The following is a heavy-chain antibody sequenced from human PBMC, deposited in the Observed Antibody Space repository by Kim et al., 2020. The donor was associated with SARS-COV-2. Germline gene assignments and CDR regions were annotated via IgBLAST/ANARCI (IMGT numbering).Heavy chain of an antibody. D-gene: IGHD3-16*01. V-gene: IGHV1-8*01. J-gene: IGHJ4*02. CDR3: ARKYYDYIWGSPNFDY. Sequence: KFQGRVTMTRNTSISTAYMELSSLRSEDTAVYYCARKYYDYIWGSPNFDYWGQGTLVTVSS.